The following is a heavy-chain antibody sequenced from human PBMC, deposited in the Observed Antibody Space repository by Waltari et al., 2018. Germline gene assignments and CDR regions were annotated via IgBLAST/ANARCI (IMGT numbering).Heavy chain of an antibody. J-gene: IGHJ4*02. D-gene: IGHD3-22*01. V-gene: IGHV1-2*06. CDR2: INPNSGGT. CDR1: GYTFTGYH. CDR3: ARNSEAYYYDSSGSSPDY. Sequence: QVQLVQSGAEVKKPGASVKVSCKASGYTFTGYHMHWVRQAPGQGLEWMGRINPNSGGTNYAKKFQGRVTMTRDTSISTAYMELSRLRSDDTAVYYCARNSEAYYYDSSGSSPDYWGQGTLVTVSS.